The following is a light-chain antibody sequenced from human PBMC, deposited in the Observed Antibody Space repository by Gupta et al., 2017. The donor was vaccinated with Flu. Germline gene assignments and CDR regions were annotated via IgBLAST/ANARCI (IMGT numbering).Light chain of an antibody. CDR2: GSS. J-gene: IGKJ1*01. Sequence: GTLLLSTGESATLSCWTSQRVSNSYLGWYQQKPVQAPRLLIYGSSNRANVIPDRFSGSGSGTEFTLTISRREPEDFAVYYCQHWCNSSWTFGQGTKVEDK. CDR3: QHWCNSSWT. CDR1: QRVSNSY. V-gene: IGKV3-20*01.